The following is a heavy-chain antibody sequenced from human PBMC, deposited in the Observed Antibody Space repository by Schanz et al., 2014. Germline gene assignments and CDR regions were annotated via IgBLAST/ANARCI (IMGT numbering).Heavy chain of an antibody. Sequence: QVHLVQSGAEVKKPGSSVKVSCKASGGTFSTYTISWVRQAPGQGLEWMGWISAYTNNTNYAQKVQGRVTMTTDTSTGTAYMELRSLRSDDTAVYYCARDRRRYCSTASCLHDNWFDPWGQGTLVIVSS. CDR3: ARDRRRYCSTASCLHDNWFDP. D-gene: IGHD2-2*01. CDR1: GGTFSTYT. CDR2: ISAYTNNT. J-gene: IGHJ5*02. V-gene: IGHV1-18*01.